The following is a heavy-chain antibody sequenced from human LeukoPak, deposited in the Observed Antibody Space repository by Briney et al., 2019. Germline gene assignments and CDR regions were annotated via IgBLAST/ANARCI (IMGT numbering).Heavy chain of an antibody. CDR2: MSSGGRYI. CDR1: GFTFSSYS. J-gene: IGHJ4*02. D-gene: IGHD3-3*01. V-gene: IGHV3-21*01. CDR3: ARDRPTGASRLFVVQ. Sequence: GGSLRLSCAASGFTFSSYSMTWVRQAPGKGLEWVSSMSSGGRYIYYADSVRGRFTISRDNAKNSLYLLMNSLRVEDTAVYYCARDRPTGASRLFVVQWGQGTLVAVSA.